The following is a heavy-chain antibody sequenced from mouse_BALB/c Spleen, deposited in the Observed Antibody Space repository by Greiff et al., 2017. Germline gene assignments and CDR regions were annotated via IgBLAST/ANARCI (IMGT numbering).Heavy chain of an antibody. CDR3: ARFGGYYGFAY. CDR1: GYAFSSYW. Sequence: QVQLKESGAELVRPGSSVKISCKASGYAFSSYWMHWVKQRPGQGLEWIGYINPSTGYTEYNQKFKDKATLTADKSSSTAYMQLSSLTSEDSAVYYCARFGGYYGFAYWGQGTLVTVSA. CDR2: INPSTGYT. V-gene: IGHV1-4*01. D-gene: IGHD2-3*01. J-gene: IGHJ3*01.